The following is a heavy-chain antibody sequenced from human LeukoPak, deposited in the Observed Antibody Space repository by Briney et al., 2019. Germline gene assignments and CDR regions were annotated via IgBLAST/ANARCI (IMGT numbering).Heavy chain of an antibody. CDR1: GFSLSSYD. Sequence: GGSLRLSCAAFGFSLSSYDMNWVRQAPGKGLEWVSSISTTSTYIYYRYSVKGRFTISRDNARNSLYLQMNGLRAEDTAVYYCARADCFSSTCYLRSSWFDPWGQGTLVTVSS. D-gene: IGHD2-2*01. CDR3: ARADCFSSTCYLRSSWFDP. CDR2: ISTTSTYI. J-gene: IGHJ5*02. V-gene: IGHV3-21*01.